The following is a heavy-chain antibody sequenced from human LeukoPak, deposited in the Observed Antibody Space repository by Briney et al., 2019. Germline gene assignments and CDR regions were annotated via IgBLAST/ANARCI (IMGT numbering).Heavy chain of an antibody. CDR1: GFTFSSYA. CDR2: IYSGGDT. CDR3: ARDRSVGTTTGLFDP. V-gene: IGHV3-23*03. D-gene: IGHD1-26*01. Sequence: PGGSLRLSCAASGFTFSSYAITWVRQAPGKGLEWVSLIYSGGDTFYADSVKGRFTISRDNSKNTLYLQMNSLRAEDTAIYYCARDRSVGTTTGLFDPWGQGALVTVSS. J-gene: IGHJ5*02.